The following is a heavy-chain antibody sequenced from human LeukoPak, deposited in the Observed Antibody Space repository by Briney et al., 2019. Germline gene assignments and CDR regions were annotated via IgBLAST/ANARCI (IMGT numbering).Heavy chain of an antibody. V-gene: IGHV4-34*01. D-gene: IGHD3-9*01. CDR3: ARLYYDILTGWFDP. CDR1: GGSFSGYY. CDR2: INHSGST. Sequence: NPSETLSLTCAVYGGSFSGYYWSWIRQPPGKGLEWIGEINHSGSTNYNPSLKSRVTISVDTSKNQFSLKLSSVTAADTAVYYCARLYYDILTGWFDPWGQGTLATVSS. J-gene: IGHJ5*02.